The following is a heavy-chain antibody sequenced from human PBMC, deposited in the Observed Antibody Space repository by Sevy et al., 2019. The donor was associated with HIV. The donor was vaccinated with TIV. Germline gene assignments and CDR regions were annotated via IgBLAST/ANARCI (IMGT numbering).Heavy chain of an antibody. CDR3: ARHYDPYYYYGIDV. D-gene: IGHD3-3*01. Sequence: GESLKNSCKGSGYSFTKYWLGWVRQMPGKGLEWMGIIYPGDSETKYSRSFQGQVTISADQSTSTAYLQWSSLKASDTVMYYCARHYDPYYYYGIDVRGQGTTVTVSS. CDR2: IYPGDSET. V-gene: IGHV5-51*01. CDR1: GYSFTKYW. J-gene: IGHJ6*02.